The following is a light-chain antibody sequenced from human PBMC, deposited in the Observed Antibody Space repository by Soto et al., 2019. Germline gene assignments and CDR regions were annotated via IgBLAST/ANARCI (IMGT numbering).Light chain of an antibody. CDR1: SSNIGSNY. V-gene: IGLV1-47*01. CDR3: AAWDDSLRGGV. Sequence: QAVVTQPPSASETPGQRVTISCSGSSSNIGSNYVYWYQQLPGTAPKLLIYRNNQRPSGVPDRFSGSKSGTSASLAISGLRYEDEAEYYCAAWDDSLRGGVFGGGTKLTVL. J-gene: IGLJ3*02. CDR2: RNN.